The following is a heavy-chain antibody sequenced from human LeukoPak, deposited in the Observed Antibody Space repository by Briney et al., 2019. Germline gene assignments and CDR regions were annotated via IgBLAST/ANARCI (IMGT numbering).Heavy chain of an antibody. V-gene: IGHV3-9*01. CDR3: AKTSSAYTYGHIDY. Sequence: QSGGSLRLSCAASGFTFDDYAMHWVRQAPGKGLEWVSGISWSSGSIDYADSVKGRFTISRDNAKNSLDLQMNSLRAEDTALYYCAKTSSAYTYGHIDYWGQGTLVTVSS. D-gene: IGHD5-18*01. CDR2: ISWSSGSI. J-gene: IGHJ4*02. CDR1: GFTFDDYA.